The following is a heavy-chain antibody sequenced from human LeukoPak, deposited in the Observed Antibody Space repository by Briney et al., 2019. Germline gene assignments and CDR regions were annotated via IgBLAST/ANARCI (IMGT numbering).Heavy chain of an antibody. J-gene: IGHJ6*03. D-gene: IGHD6-13*01. CDR1: GDSISYFY. V-gene: IGHV4-4*07. Sequence: SETLSLTCSVSGDSISYFYWSWIRQAAGKGLEWIGRISGSGSTDYNASLKSRVTMSVDASKNQLSLKVISVTAADTAVYYCARTTEGHSWRTRYYSYYMDVWGKGTTVTVSS. CDR3: ARTTEGHSWRTRYYSYYMDV. CDR2: ISGSGST.